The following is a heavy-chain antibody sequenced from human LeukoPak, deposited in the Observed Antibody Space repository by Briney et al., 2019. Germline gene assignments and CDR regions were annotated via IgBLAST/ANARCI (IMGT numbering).Heavy chain of an antibody. V-gene: IGHV3-53*01. CDR2: IYTGGDT. CDR1: GLTVSGNY. D-gene: IGHD3-10*01. Sequence: GGSLRLSCAASGLTVSGNYMSWVRQAPGKGLEWVSIIYTGGDTYYADSVKGRFTISRDNSKNTLYLQMNSLRAEDTAVYYCARDLPFGEVSFWFDPWGQGTLVTVSS. CDR3: ARDLPFGEVSFWFDP. J-gene: IGHJ5*02.